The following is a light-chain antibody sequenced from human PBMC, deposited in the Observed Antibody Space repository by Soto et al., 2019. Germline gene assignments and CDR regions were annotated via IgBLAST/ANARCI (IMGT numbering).Light chain of an antibody. J-gene: IGKJ4*01. V-gene: IGKV3-11*01. CDR3: QQRSNWPPLLT. CDR1: RSVGSY. Sequence: EIVLTQSPATLSLSPGERATLSCRASRSVGSYLAWYQQKPGQAPRLLIYDASDRATGIPARFSGSGSGTDFTLTISSLEPEDFAVDYCQQRSNWPPLLTFGGGTRIEIK. CDR2: DAS.